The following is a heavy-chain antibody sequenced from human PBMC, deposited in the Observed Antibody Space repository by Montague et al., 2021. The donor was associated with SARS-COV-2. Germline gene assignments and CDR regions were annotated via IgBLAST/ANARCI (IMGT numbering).Heavy chain of an antibody. CDR3: ARSVYTILTGYYYYFDF. CDR1: GFTFSSYA. D-gene: IGHD3-9*01. V-gene: IGHV3-23*03. J-gene: IGHJ4*02. CDR2: TSTGGTNT. Sequence: SLRLSCAASGFTFSSYAMSWVRQAPGKGLEWVSLTSTGGTNTFYADSVRGRFTISRQNSKNTLYLQMNSLMADDTAVYYCARSVYTILTGYYYYFDFRGQGTLVTVSS.